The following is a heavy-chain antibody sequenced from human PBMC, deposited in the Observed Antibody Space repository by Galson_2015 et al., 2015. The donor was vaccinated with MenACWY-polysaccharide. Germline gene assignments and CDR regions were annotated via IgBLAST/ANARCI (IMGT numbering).Heavy chain of an antibody. CDR1: GFRFNPYY. D-gene: IGHD3-3*01. J-gene: IGHJ6*02. CDR2: ISNSGSET. V-gene: IGHV3-21*01. CDR3: AKDFHNYGMDV. Sequence: SLRLSCAASGFRFNPYYMSWVRQAPGGGLEWVSSISNSGSETQYTVSVRGRFTISRGIAKNSLFLQMNSLGVEDTAIYYCAKDFHNYGMDVWGHGTTVIVSS.